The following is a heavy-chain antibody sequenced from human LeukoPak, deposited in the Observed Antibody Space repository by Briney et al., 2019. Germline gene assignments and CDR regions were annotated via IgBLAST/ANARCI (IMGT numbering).Heavy chain of an antibody. CDR1: GSTVSSNY. CDR3: AKVRSDPPGVHAFDI. V-gene: IGHV3-53*01. D-gene: IGHD2-15*01. Sequence: GGSLRLSCAASGSTVSSNYMSWVRQAPGKGLEWVSVIYSGGSTYYADSVKGRFTISRDNSKNTLYLQMNSLRAEDTAVYYCAKVRSDPPGVHAFDIWGQGTMVTVSS. CDR2: IYSGGST. J-gene: IGHJ3*02.